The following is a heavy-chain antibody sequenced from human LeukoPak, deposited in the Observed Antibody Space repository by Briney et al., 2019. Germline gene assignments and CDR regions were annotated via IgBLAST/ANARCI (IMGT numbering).Heavy chain of an antibody. Sequence: GGSLRLSCAASGFTVSSSYMSWVRQAPGKELEWVSVIYSGGSTYYADSVKGRFTISRDNSKNTLYLQMNSLRAEDTAVYYCAKSTTVTYYLDYWGQGTLGTVSS. CDR2: IYSGGST. CDR1: GFTVSSSY. CDR3: AKSTTVTYYLDY. J-gene: IGHJ4*02. D-gene: IGHD4-17*01. V-gene: IGHV3-53*01.